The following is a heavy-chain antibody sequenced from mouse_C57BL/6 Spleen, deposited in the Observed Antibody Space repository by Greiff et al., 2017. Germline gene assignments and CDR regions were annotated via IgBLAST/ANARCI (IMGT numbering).Heavy chain of an antibody. CDR1: GYTFTSYW. CDR3: ARYDYDYDRFDY. V-gene: IGHV1-52*01. D-gene: IGHD2-4*01. CDR2: IDPSDSET. J-gene: IGHJ2*01. Sequence: VQLQQPGAELVRPGSSVKLSCKASGYTFTSYWMHWVKQRPIQGLEWIGNIDPSDSETHYNQKFKDKATLTVDKSSSTAYMQLSSLTSEDSAVYYGARYDYDYDRFDYWGQGTTLTVSS.